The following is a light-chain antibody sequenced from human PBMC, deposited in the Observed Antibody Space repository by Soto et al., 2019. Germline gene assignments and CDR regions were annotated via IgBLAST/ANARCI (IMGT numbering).Light chain of an antibody. CDR1: QSISNY. Sequence: DIQMTQSPSSLSASVGDRVTITCRASQSISNYLNWYQQKPGQAPKVLIYAASSLQSGVPSRFSGSGSGTDFTLTISSLQPEDFATYYCQQSYNTPMYTFGRGTKLEIK. CDR3: QQSYNTPMYT. V-gene: IGKV1-39*01. CDR2: AAS. J-gene: IGKJ2*01.